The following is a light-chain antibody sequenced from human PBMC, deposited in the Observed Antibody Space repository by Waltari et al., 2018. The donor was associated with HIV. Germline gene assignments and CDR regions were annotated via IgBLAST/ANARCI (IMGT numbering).Light chain of an antibody. J-gene: IGLJ3*02. CDR2: RNN. V-gene: IGLV1-47*01. Sequence: QSVLTQPPSVSGTPGHSVTISCSGSSPNIGSNFVYWYQQFPGTAPKLLIYRNNQRPSGVPDRFSGSKSGTSASLAISGLRTEDEADYYCAAWDDSLREVFGGGTKLTVL. CDR3: AAWDDSLREV. CDR1: SPNIGSNF.